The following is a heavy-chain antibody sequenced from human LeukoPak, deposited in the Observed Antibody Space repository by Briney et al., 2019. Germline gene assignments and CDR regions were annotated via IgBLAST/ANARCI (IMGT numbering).Heavy chain of an antibody. D-gene: IGHD6-19*01. V-gene: IGHV3-66*01. CDR2: IYSGGST. J-gene: IGHJ3*02. Sequence: GGSLRLSCAASGFTVSSNYMSWVRQAPGKGLEWVSVIYSGGSTYYADSVKGRFTISRDNSKNTLYLKMNSLRAEDTAVYYCATCIAVAPGAFDIWGQGTMVTVSS. CDR3: ATCIAVAPGAFDI. CDR1: GFTVSSNY.